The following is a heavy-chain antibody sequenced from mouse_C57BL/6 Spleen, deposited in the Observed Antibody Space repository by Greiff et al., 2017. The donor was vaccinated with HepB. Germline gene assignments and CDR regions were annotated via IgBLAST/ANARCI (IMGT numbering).Heavy chain of an antibody. CDR1: GYSITSGYY. CDR2: ISYDGSN. J-gene: IGHJ1*03. V-gene: IGHV3-6*01. CDR3: ARRVTTVGEGGGYFDV. Sequence: EVKLQESGPGLVKPSPSLSLTCSVTGYSITSGYYWNWIRQFPGNKLEWMGYISYDGSNNYNPSLKNRISITRDTSKNQFFLKLNSVTTEDTATYYCARRVTTVGEGGGYFDVWGTGTTVTVSS. D-gene: IGHD1-1*01.